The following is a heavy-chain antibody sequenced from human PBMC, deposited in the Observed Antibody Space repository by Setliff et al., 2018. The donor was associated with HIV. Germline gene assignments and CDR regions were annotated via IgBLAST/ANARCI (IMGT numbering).Heavy chain of an antibody. V-gene: IGHV4-59*12. J-gene: IGHJ4*02. Sequence: SETLSLTCTVSGGSISSYYWSWIRQPPGKGLEWIGYIYYSGNSDYNPSLKSRVTISVDTSKNQFSLKLSSVTAADTAVYYCARDVSIRGGYYFDYWGQGTLVTVSS. CDR3: ARDVSIRGGYYFDY. CDR1: GGSISSYY. D-gene: IGHD3-10*01. CDR2: IYYSGNS.